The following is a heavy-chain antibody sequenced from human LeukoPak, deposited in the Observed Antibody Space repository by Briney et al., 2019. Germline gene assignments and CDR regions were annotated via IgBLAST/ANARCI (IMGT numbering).Heavy chain of an antibody. J-gene: IGHJ5*02. CDR3: GAESPPNTNNWFDP. CDR2: ITWNSGSL. Sequence: PGGSLRLSCAASGFTFSSYWMSWVRQAPGKGLEWVAGITWNSGSLDYADSVKGRFTISRDNPKNSLYLQIDSLIVEDTAFYYCGAESPPNTNNWFDPWGRGTLVTVSS. CDR1: GFTFSSYW. V-gene: IGHV3-9*01.